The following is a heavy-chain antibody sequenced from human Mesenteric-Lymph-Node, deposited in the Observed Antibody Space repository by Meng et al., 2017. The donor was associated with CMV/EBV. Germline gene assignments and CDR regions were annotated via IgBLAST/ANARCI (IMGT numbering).Heavy chain of an antibody. Sequence: CADSGFTFTRFAMHWVRQAPGKGLEWVAVISYDGSIKYYADSVKGRFTISRDNSKNTLYLQMNSLRAEDTAVYYCARDNDIVATFSYYWGQGTLAPSPQ. J-gene: IGHJ4*02. CDR2: ISYDGSIK. CDR1: GFTFTRFA. CDR3: ARDNDIVATFSYY. V-gene: IGHV3-30-3*01. D-gene: IGHD5-12*01.